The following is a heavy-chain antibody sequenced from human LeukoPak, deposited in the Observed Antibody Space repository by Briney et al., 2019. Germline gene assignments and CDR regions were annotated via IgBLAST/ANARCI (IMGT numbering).Heavy chain of an antibody. J-gene: IGHJ3*02. D-gene: IGHD3-10*01. CDR1: GGSISSYY. CDR2: IYYSGST. Sequence: SETLSLTCTVSGGSISSYYLSWIRQPPGKGLEWIGYIYYSGSTSYNPSLKSRVTISVETSKNQYSLKLSSVTAADTAVYYCVRDLGDYYGSGSYSAFDIWGQGTMVTVSS. V-gene: IGHV4-59*01. CDR3: VRDLGDYYGSGSYSAFDI.